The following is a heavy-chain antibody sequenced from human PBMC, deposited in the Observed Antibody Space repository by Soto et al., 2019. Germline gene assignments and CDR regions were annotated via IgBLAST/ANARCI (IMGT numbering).Heavy chain of an antibody. CDR2: ISYDGSNK. V-gene: IGHV3-30*18. CDR3: AKDGDYDFWSGYYRAYYFDY. J-gene: IGHJ4*02. D-gene: IGHD3-3*01. CDR1: GFTFSSYG. Sequence: QVQLVESGGGVVQPGRSLRLSCAASGFTFSSYGMHWVRQAPGKGLEWVAVISYDGSNKYYADSVKGRFTISRDNSKNTLYLQMNSLRAEDTAVYYCAKDGDYDFWSGYYRAYYFDYWGQGTLVTVSS.